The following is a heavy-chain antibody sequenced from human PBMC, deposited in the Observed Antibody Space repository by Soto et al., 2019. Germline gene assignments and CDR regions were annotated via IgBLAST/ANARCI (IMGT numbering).Heavy chain of an antibody. CDR1: GYTFTAYY. Sequence: QVQLVQSGAEMKKPGASVMVSCEASGYTFTAYYIHWVRQAPGQGLEWMGWINPNGGGTKYAQKFQGRVTMTRDTSINTAYMELTRLTSDDTAVYYCARAVHTMIQGVRFRVDQWGQGTLVTVSS. CDR3: ARAVHTMIQGVRFRVDQ. CDR2: INPNGGGT. V-gene: IGHV1-2*02. J-gene: IGHJ4*02. D-gene: IGHD3-10*01.